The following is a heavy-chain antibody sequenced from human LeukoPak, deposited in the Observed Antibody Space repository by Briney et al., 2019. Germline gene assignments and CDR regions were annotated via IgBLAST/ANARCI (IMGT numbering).Heavy chain of an antibody. CDR2: IYGGGST. Sequence: PGGSLRLSCAASGFTVSYNYMSWVRQAPGKGLEWVSVIYGGGSTYYADSVKGRFTISRDNAKNTLYLQMNSLRAEDTAVYYCARDMGGSGLQNSRDYWGQGTLVTVSS. J-gene: IGHJ4*02. CDR3: ARDMGGSGLQNSRDY. CDR1: GFTVSYNY. D-gene: IGHD6-19*01. V-gene: IGHV3-66*01.